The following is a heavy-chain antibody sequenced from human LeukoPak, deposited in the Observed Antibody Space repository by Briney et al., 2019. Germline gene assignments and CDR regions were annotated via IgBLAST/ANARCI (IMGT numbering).Heavy chain of an antibody. CDR1: GGTFSSYA. CDR2: LIHIFGTA. CDR3: ARVAVPTSYYYYYYMDV. D-gene: IGHD4-11*01. Sequence: SVKVSCKASGGTFSSYAISWVRQAPGQGLEWMGGLIHIFGTANYAEKFQGRVTITADESTSTAYMELSSLRSEDTAVYYCARVAVPTSYYYYYYMDVWGKGTTVTVSS. V-gene: IGHV1-69*13. J-gene: IGHJ6*03.